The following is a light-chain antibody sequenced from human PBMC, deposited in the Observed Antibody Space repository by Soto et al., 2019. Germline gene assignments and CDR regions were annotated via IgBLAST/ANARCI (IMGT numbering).Light chain of an antibody. CDR1: QRLVHSAGNTY. CDR3: MQATQSHWT. V-gene: IGKV2-24*01. CDR2: KVS. J-gene: IGKJ1*01. Sequence: DIVMTQPPLSSPVTLGQAASISCRSSQRLVHSAGNTYLSWFQQRPGQPPRLLLYKVSDRFSGVPDRFRGSGAGTEFTLTISMVEAEDDGVYYCMQATQSHWTFGQGTKVEIK.